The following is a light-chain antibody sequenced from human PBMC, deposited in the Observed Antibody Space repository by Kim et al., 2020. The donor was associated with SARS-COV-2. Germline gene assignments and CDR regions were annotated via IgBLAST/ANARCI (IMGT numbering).Light chain of an antibody. CDR1: HHINTF. V-gene: IGKV1-39*01. CDR2: AAS. CDR3: QQTYDSYT. J-gene: IGKJ2*01. Sequence: ASVGDRVTITSRASHHINTFLNWYQHRPGNAPKLLIYAASTLESGVPSRFSGGGSGTDFTLTISSLQPEDLATYYCQQTYDSYTFGQGTKLEI.